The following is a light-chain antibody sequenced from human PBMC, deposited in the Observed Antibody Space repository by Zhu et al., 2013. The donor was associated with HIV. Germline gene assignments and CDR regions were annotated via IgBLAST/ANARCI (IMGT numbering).Light chain of an antibody. CDR2: DAS. J-gene: IGKJ2*01. Sequence: EIQMTQTPSTLPASVGDRVTITCRASQSVSKWVAWYQQKPGKAPKLLIYDASTLETGVPLRFRGSGSGTEFTLTISSLHPDDFATYYCQQSYSTPYTFGQGTKLEIK. CDR1: QSVSKW. V-gene: IGKV1-5*01. CDR3: QQSYSTPYT.